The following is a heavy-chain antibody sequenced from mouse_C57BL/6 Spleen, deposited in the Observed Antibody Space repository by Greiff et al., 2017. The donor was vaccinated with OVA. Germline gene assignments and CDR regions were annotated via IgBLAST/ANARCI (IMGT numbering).Heavy chain of an antibody. CDR2: ISYDGSN. D-gene: IGHD1-1*01. CDR3: ASLYYYGSSYVNYAMDY. Sequence: ESGPGLVKPSQSLSLTCSVTGYSITSGYYWNWIRQFPGNKLEWMGYISYDGSNNYNPSLKNRISITRDTSKNQFFLKLNSVTTEDTATYYCASLYYYGSSYVNYAMDYWGQGTSVTVSS. CDR1: GYSITSGYY. J-gene: IGHJ4*01. V-gene: IGHV3-6*01.